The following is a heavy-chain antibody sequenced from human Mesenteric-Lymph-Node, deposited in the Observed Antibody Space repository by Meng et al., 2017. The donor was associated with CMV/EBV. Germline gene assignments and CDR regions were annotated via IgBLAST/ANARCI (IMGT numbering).Heavy chain of an antibody. CDR1: GFTFSSYG. CDR2: IRYDGSNK. J-gene: IGHJ4*02. CDR3: ARGGGYSYGPLDY. Sequence: GESLKISCAASGFTFSSYGMHWVRQAPGKGLEWVAFIRYDGSNKYYADSVKGRFTISRDNSKNTLYLQMNSLRAEDTAVYYCARGGGYSYGPLDYWGQGTLVTVSS. V-gene: IGHV3-30*02. D-gene: IGHD5-18*01.